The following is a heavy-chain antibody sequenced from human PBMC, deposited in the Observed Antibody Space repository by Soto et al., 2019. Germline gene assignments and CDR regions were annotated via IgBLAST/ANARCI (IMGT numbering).Heavy chain of an antibody. Sequence: SETLSLTCTVSGGSINSYYWSWIRQPPGKGLEWIGSIYYSGNTYYSPSLKSRVTISVDRSKNQFSLKLSSVTAADTAVYYCARVPDRWGQGTQVTVSS. J-gene: IGHJ5*02. CDR2: IYYSGNT. V-gene: IGHV4-39*07. CDR1: GGSINSYY. D-gene: IGHD2-2*01. CDR3: ARVPDR.